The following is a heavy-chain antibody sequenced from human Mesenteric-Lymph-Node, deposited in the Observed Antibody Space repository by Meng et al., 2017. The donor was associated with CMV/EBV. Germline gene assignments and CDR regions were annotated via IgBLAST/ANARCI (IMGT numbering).Heavy chain of an antibody. CDR1: GYTFIGQY. D-gene: IGHD7-27*01. V-gene: IGHV1-2*02. CDR3: ARNTGARDY. J-gene: IGHJ4*02. Sequence: ASVKVSCKASGYTFIGQYIHWVRQAPGQGLEWMGWINPNSGGTKYAQKFQGRVTMTRDTSISTAYMELSRVRFDDTAVYYCARNTGARDYWGQGTLVTVSS. CDR2: INPNSGGT.